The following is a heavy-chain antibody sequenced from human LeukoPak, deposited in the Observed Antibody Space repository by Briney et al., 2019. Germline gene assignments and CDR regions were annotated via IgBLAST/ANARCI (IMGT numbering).Heavy chain of an antibody. V-gene: IGHV3-23*01. CDR3: AKDPSYYYDSSGYYRN. CDR1: GFTFSSDA. D-gene: IGHD3-22*01. Sequence: GGSLRLSCAASGFTFSSDAMSWVRQAPGKGLEWVSAISGSGGSTYYADSVKGRFTISRDNSKNTLYLQMNSLRAEDTAVYYCAKDPSYYYDSSGYYRNWGQGTLVTVSS. CDR2: ISGSGGST. J-gene: IGHJ4*02.